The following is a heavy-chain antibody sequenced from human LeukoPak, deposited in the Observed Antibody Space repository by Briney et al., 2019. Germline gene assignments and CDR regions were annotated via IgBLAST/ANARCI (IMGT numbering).Heavy chain of an antibody. CDR3: ARRGYYDSRAYYYYYMDV. V-gene: IGHV4-39*07. CDR1: GGSINSGANY. J-gene: IGHJ6*03. Sequence: SETLSLTCTVSGGSINSGANYWAWISQPPGKGLEWIGTIYYSGSTYYNPSLKGRVTISVDTSKNQFSLKLSSVTAADTAVYYCARRGYYDSRAYYYYYMDVWGKGTTVTVSS. D-gene: IGHD3-22*01. CDR2: IYYSGST.